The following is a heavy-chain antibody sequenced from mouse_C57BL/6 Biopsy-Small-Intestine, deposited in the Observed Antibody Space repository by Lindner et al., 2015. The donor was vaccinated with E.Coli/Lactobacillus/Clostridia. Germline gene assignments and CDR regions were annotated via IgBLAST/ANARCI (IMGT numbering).Heavy chain of an antibody. CDR1: GFTFSDYG. CDR2: ISSGSSSI. J-gene: IGHJ2*01. CDR3: ARDCGVYYFDY. Sequence: VQLQESWGGLVKPGGSLKLSCAASGFTFSDYGMHWVRQAPVKGLEWVAYISSGSSSIYYADTVKGRFTISRDSAKNTLFLQMTSLRSEDTAMYYCARDCGVYYFDYWGQGTTLTVSS. V-gene: IGHV5-17*01.